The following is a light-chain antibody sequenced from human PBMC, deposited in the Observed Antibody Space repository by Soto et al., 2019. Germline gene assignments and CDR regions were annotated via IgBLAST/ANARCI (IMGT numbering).Light chain of an antibody. CDR3: QQYGSSPMYT. CDR1: QSVSSSY. CDR2: GAS. J-gene: IGKJ2*01. Sequence: EIVLTQSPGTLSLSPGERATLSCRASQSVSSSYSAWYQQKPGQAPRLLIHGASARATGIPDRFSGSGSGTDFTLTISRLEPEDFALYFCQQYGSSPMYTFGQGTKLDIK. V-gene: IGKV3-20*01.